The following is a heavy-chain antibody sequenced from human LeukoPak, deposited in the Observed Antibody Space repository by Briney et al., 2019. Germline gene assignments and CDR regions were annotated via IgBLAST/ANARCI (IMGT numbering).Heavy chain of an antibody. Sequence: GGSLRLSCAASGFTFSSYGMHWVRQATGKGQEGVAVIWYDGSNKYYADCVKGRFTISRDNSKNTVYLQMNGLRAEDTAVYYCAKHSSSWSYYYYYMDVWSKGTTVAVSS. J-gene: IGHJ6*03. CDR3: AKHSSSWSYYYYYMDV. D-gene: IGHD6-13*01. CDR1: GFTFSSYG. V-gene: IGHV3-33*06. CDR2: IWYDGSNK.